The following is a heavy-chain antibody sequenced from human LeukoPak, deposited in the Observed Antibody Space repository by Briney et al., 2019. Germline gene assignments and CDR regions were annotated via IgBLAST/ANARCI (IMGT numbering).Heavy chain of an antibody. Sequence: SETLSLTCAVYGGSFSGYYWSWIRQPPGKGLEWIGEINHSGSTNYNPSLKSRVTISVDTSKNQFSLKLSSVTAADTAVYYCARGYAFDIWGQGTMVTVSS. V-gene: IGHV4-34*01. J-gene: IGHJ3*02. CDR2: INHSGST. CDR1: GGSFSGYY. CDR3: ARGYAFDI.